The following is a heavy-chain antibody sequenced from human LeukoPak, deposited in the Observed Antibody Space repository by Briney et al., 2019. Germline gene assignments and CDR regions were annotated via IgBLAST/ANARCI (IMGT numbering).Heavy chain of an antibody. CDR3: ATDHSMANTAWWFDP. J-gene: IGHJ5*02. V-gene: IGHV1-2*02. CDR2: INPNSGGT. CDR1: GYTFTGYY. D-gene: IGHD5-24*01. Sequence: GASVTVSCKASGYTFTGYYMHWVRQAPGQGREWMGWINPNSGGTSYAQKFQGRITMSRDTSTSTVYMELSSLRSEDTAFYYCATDHSMANTAWWFDPWGQGTLVTVSS.